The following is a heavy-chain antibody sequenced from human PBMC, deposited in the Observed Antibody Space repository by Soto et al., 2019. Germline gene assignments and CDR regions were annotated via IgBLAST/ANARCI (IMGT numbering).Heavy chain of an antibody. V-gene: IGHV3-33*01. CDR2: IWHDGTNR. Sequence: QVQLVESGGGVVQPGTSLRLSCEASGFTFNSFGMHWIRQAPGKGLEWVAMIWHDGTNRYYVDSVKGRFTISRDNSXXXLXXTMNNLRAEDTAVYYCARTGLQIIQATSYYYGLDVWGQGTTVTVSA. J-gene: IGHJ6*01. CDR3: ARTGLQIIQATSYYYGLDV. CDR1: GFTFNSFG. D-gene: IGHD3-3*01.